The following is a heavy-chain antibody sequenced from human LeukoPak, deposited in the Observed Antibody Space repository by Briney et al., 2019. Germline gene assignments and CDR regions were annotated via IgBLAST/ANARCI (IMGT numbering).Heavy chain of an antibody. Sequence: ASVKVSCKASGYTFTGYYMHWARQAPGQGLEWMGWINPNSGGTNHAQKFQGRVTMTRDTSISTAYMELSRLRSDDTAVYYCARQSVDIVVVPAAIGYMDVWGKGTTVTVSS. CDR1: GYTFTGYY. CDR3: ARQSVDIVVVPAAIGYMDV. CDR2: INPNSGGT. D-gene: IGHD2-2*02. V-gene: IGHV1-2*02. J-gene: IGHJ6*03.